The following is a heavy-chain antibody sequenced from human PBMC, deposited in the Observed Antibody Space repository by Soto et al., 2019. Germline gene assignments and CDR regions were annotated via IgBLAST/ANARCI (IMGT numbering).Heavy chain of an antibody. D-gene: IGHD5-12*01. CDR1: GGSISSGGYY. J-gene: IGHJ3*02. Sequence: QVQLQESGPGLVKPSQTLSLTCTVSGGSISSGGYYWSWIRQHPGKGLEWIGYIYYSGSTYYNPSLTSRVTISVDTSKNQFSLKLSSVTAADTAVYYCARQNHNIVRDDIWGQGTMVTVSS. CDR2: IYYSGST. V-gene: IGHV4-31*03. CDR3: ARQNHNIVRDDI.